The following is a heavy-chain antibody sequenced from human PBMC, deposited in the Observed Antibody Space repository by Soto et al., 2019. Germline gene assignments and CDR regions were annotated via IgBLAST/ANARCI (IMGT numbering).Heavy chain of an antibody. CDR1: GFTFSSYD. D-gene: IGHD4-17*01. CDR3: AKDLVTTVSHDAFDI. Sequence: VQLLESGGGLVQPGGSLRLSCAASGFTFSSYDMRWVRQAPGKGLEWVSAISGSGGRTYYADSVKGRFTISRDNSKNTLYLQMNSLRAEDTAVYYCAKDLVTTVSHDAFDIWGQGTMVTVSS. CDR2: ISGSGGRT. J-gene: IGHJ3*02. V-gene: IGHV3-23*01.